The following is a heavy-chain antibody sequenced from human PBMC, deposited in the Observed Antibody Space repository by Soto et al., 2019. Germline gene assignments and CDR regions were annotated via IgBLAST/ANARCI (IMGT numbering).Heavy chain of an antibody. CDR1: GFTFSSYG. D-gene: IGHD7-27*01. V-gene: IGHV3-33*01. J-gene: IGHJ2*01. Sequence: GGSLRLSCAASGFTFSSYGMHWVRQAPGKGLEWVAVIWYDGSNKYYADSMKGRFTISRDNSKNTLYLQMNSLRAEDTAVYYCARVLPPVTGDQRNWYFDLWGRGTLVTVSS. CDR2: IWYDGSNK. CDR3: ARVLPPVTGDQRNWYFDL.